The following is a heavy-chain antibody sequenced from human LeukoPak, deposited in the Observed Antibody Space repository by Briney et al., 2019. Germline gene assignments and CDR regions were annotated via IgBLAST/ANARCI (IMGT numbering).Heavy chain of an antibody. J-gene: IGHJ5*02. Sequence: SETLSLTCTVSGGSISSGGYYWSWIRQPPGKGLEGIGYIYHSGSTYYNPSLKSRVTISVDRSKNQFSLKLSSVTAADTAVYYCARSQIAAAGPGEVWFDPWGQGTLVTVSS. CDR2: IYHSGST. D-gene: IGHD6-13*01. V-gene: IGHV4-30-2*01. CDR3: ARSQIAAAGPGEVWFDP. CDR1: GGSISSGGYY.